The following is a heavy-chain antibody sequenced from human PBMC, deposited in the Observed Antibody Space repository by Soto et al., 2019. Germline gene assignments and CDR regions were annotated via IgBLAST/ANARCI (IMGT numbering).Heavy chain of an antibody. CDR1: GFSFSNYA. D-gene: IGHD1-1*01. J-gene: IGHJ4*02. Sequence: GGSLRLSCSASGFSFSNYAMHWVRQAPGKGLEWVSSISGSGGGTYYADSVKGRFTFSRDNSKNTLYLQMNSLRDEDTAVYYCAKFGMATTKRSPPYYIDYWSQGALVTVSS. V-gene: IGHV3-23*01. CDR2: ISGSGGGT. CDR3: AKFGMATTKRSPPYYIDY.